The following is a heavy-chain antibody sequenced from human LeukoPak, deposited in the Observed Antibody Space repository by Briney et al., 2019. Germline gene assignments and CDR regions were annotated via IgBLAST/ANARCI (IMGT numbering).Heavy chain of an antibody. CDR3: ARDGPRPPYQPLPPYAFDI. CDR1: GYTFTGYY. D-gene: IGHD2-2*01. CDR2: ISAYNGNT. V-gene: IGHV1-18*04. J-gene: IGHJ3*02. Sequence: SSVKVSCKASGYTFTGYYMHWVRQAPGQGLEWMGWISAYNGNTNYAQKLQGRVTMTTDTSTSTAYMELRSLRSDDPAVYYCARDGPRPPYQPLPPYAFDIWGQGTMVTVSS.